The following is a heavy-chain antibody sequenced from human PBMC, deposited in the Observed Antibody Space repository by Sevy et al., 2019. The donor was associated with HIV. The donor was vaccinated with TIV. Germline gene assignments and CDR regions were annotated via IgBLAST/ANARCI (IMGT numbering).Heavy chain of an antibody. J-gene: IGHJ3*02. CDR3: ATNPYGDFSKVAFDI. CDR1: GGSISSSNW. Sequence: SETLSLTCAVSGGSISSSNWWSWVRQPPGKGLEWIGEIYHSGSTNYNPSLKSRVTISVDKSKNQFSLKLRPVTAADTAVYYCATNPYGDFSKVAFDIWGQGTMVTVSS. CDR2: IYHSGST. D-gene: IGHD4-17*01. V-gene: IGHV4-4*02.